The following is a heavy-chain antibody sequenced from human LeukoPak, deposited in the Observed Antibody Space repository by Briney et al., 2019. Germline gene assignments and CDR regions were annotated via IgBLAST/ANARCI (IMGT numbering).Heavy chain of an antibody. V-gene: IGHV3-7*01. J-gene: IGHJ4*02. Sequence: GGSLRLSCAASGFTLSTFWMCWVRQSPGKGLEWVANIKQDESEKYYVDSVKGRFTISRDNAKNSLYLQMNSLRAEDTAVYYCARPRWLQFGPHDSWGQGTLVTVSS. D-gene: IGHD5-24*01. CDR2: IKQDESEK. CDR3: ARPRWLQFGPHDS. CDR1: GFTLSTFW.